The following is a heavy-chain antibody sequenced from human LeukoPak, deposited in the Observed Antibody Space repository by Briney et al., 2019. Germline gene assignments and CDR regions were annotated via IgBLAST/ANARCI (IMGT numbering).Heavy chain of an antibody. D-gene: IGHD3-22*01. V-gene: IGHV4-34*01. Sequence: SETLSLTCAVYGGSFSGYYWSWIRQPPGKGLEWIGEINHSGSTNYKPSLKSRVTISVDTSKNQFSLKLSSVTAADTAVYYCARLKYDYDSSGYRAEYFQHWGQGTLVTVSS. CDR3: ARLKYDYDSSGYRAEYFQH. J-gene: IGHJ1*01. CDR2: INHSGST. CDR1: GGSFSGYY.